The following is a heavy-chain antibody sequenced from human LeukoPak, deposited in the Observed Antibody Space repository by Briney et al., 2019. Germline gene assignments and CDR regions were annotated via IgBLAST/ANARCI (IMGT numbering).Heavy chain of an antibody. CDR2: IQYEGSYK. J-gene: IGHJ4*02. D-gene: IGHD1-1*01. CDR3: AKNSRGTFDY. Sequence: GGSLRLSCAASGFTFSDYTMNWVRQAPGKGLEWVAFIQYEGSYKYNEDSVKGRFTISRDNSENTMYLQMNSLRAEDTAVYYCAKNSRGTFDYWGQGTLVTVSS. CDR1: GFTFSDYT. V-gene: IGHV3-30*02.